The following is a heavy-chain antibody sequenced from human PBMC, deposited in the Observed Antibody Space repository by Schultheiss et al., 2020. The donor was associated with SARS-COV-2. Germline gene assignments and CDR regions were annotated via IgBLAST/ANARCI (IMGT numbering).Heavy chain of an antibody. Sequence: ASVKVSCKASGYTFTSYDINWVRQATGQGLEWMGWMNPNSGNTGYAQKFQGRVTMTRNTSISTAYMELSSLRSEDTALYYCAKDIKRWLQVLFDYWGQGTLVTVSS. J-gene: IGHJ4*02. CDR1: GYTFTSYD. V-gene: IGHV1-8*01. CDR2: MNPNSGNT. D-gene: IGHD5-24*01. CDR3: AKDIKRWLQVLFDY.